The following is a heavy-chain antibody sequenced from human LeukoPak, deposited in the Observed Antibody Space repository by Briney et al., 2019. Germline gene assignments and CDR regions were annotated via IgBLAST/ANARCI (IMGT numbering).Heavy chain of an antibody. CDR2: IKQDGSEK. D-gene: IGHD3-3*01. J-gene: IGHJ5*02. CDR3: AREGAITIFGVNWFDP. CDR1: GFTFSNYW. Sequence: GGSLRLSCAASGFTFSNYWMSWVRQAPGKRLEWVANIKQDGSEKYYVDSMKGRFTISRDNAKNSLYLQMNSLRAEDTAVYYCAREGAITIFGVNWFDPWGQGTLVTVSS. V-gene: IGHV3-7*03.